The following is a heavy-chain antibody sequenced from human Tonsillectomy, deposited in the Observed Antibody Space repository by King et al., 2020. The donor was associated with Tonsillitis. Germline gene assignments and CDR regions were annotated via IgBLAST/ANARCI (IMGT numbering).Heavy chain of an antibody. CDR1: GFTVSSNY. J-gene: IGHJ6*03. V-gene: IGHV3-53*01. D-gene: IGHD1-26*01. CDR2: IYSGGST. Sequence: VQLVESGGGLIQPGGSLRLSCAASGFTVSSNYMSWVRQAPGKGLEWVSVIYSGGSTYYADSVKGRFTISRDNSKKTLYLQMNSLRAVDTAVYYCARVGWELLGYYYYYMDVWGKGTTVTVSS. CDR3: ARVGWELLGYYYYYMDV.